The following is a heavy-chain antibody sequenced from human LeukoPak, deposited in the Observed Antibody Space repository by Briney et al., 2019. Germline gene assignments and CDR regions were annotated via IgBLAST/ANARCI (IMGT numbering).Heavy chain of an antibody. CDR2: INNDGRST. CDR1: GFTLSFYW. Sequence: GGSLRLSCASSGFTLSFYWMHWVRQAPGKGLVWVSRINNDGRSTSYAGSVKGRFTISRDNAKNTLYGQRNSLRAEDTAVYYRARDNEYCTGGTCRLDYWGQGALVTVSS. J-gene: IGHJ4*02. V-gene: IGHV3-74*01. D-gene: IGHD2-15*01. CDR3: ARDNEYCTGGTCRLDY.